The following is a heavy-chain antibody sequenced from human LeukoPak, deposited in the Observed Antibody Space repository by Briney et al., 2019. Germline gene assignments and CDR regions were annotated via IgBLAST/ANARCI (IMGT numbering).Heavy chain of an antibody. CDR3: ARSLPQRYMTTGY. V-gene: IGHV4-39*01. D-gene: IGHD4-11*01. CDR1: GGSISSSSYY. Sequence: PSETLSLTCTVSGGSISSSSYYWGWIRQPPGKGLEWIGSMYYRGSTYYNPSLKSRVTISVDTSKNQFSLRLTSVTAADTAVYYCARSLPQRYMTTGYWGQGTLVTVSS. J-gene: IGHJ4*02. CDR2: MYYRGST.